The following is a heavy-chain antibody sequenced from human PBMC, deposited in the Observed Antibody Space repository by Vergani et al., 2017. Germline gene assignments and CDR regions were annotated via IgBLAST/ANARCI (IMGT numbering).Heavy chain of an antibody. D-gene: IGHD4-17*01. V-gene: IGHV4-30-2*01. CDR3: ARGHDYGDREGSGWFDP. CDR2: IYYSGST. Sequence: QLQLQESGSGLVKPSQTLSLTCGVSGVSISNGGYSWSWIRQPPGKGLEWIGDIYYSGSTYYNPSLKSRVTISIDRSKNQFSLKLSSVTAADTAVYSCARGHDYGDREGSGWFDPWGQGTLVAVSS. J-gene: IGHJ5*02. CDR1: GVSISNGGYS.